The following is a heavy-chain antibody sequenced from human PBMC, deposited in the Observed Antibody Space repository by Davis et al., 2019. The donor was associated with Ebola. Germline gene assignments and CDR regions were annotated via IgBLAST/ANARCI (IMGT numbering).Heavy chain of an antibody. Sequence: GESLKISCAASGFTFSSYWMSWVRQAPGKGLEWVANIKQDGSEKYYVDSVKGRFTISRDNSKNTLYLQMNSLRAEDTAVYYCAKDVGYDYDPHFDYWGQGTLVTVSS. CDR3: AKDVGYDYDPHFDY. D-gene: IGHD4-17*01. CDR1: GFTFSSYW. CDR2: IKQDGSEK. J-gene: IGHJ4*02. V-gene: IGHV3-7*03.